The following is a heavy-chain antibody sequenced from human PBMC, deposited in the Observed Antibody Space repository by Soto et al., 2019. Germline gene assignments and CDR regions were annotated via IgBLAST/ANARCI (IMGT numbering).Heavy chain of an antibody. CDR3: AKDPKCCTIGSHFLGSWFDP. D-gene: IGHD2-8*01. Sequence: GGSLRLSCAASGFTFSNYGMHWVRQTPGKGLEWVAVISYDGSHQFYTDSVKGRFTISRDNSKNTLYLQMNSLKTEDTAMYYCAKDPKCCTIGSHFLGSWFDPWGQGTLVTSPQ. V-gene: IGHV3-30*18. J-gene: IGHJ5*02. CDR1: GFTFSNYG. CDR2: ISYDGSHQ.